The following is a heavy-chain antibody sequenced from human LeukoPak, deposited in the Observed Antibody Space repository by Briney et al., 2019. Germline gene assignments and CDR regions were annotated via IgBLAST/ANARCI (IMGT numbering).Heavy chain of an antibody. CDR1: GFTFSSYA. CDR2: ISGSGGST. D-gene: IGHD3-16*02. CDR3: AKDLMITFGGVIVTPGGDY. J-gene: IGHJ4*02. V-gene: IGHV3-23*01. Sequence: GGSLRLSCAASGFTFSSYAMSWVRQAPGKGLEWVSAISGSGGSTYYADSVKGRFTISRDNSKNTLYLQMNSLRAEDTAVYYCAKDLMITFGGVIVTPGGDYWGQGTLVTVSS.